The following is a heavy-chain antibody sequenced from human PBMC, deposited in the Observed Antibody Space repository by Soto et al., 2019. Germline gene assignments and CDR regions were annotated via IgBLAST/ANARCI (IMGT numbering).Heavy chain of an antibody. CDR3: ARRSYETHGMDV. V-gene: IGHV4-39*01. J-gene: IGHJ6*02. CDR1: GGSISSSSYY. Sequence: SETLSLTCTVSGGSISSSSYYWGWIRQPPGKGLEWIGSIYYSGSTYYNPSLKSRVTISVDTSKNQFSLKLSSVTAADTAVYYCARRSYETHGMDVWGQGTTVTVSS. D-gene: IGHD3-16*01. CDR2: IYYSGST.